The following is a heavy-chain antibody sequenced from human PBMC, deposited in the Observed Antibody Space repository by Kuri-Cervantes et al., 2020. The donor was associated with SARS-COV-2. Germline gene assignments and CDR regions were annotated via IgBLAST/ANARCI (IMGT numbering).Heavy chain of an antibody. J-gene: IGHJ4*02. CDR3: ATGFPIFGVVTIDY. D-gene: IGHD3-3*01. V-gene: IGHV1-18*01. CDR2: ISAYNGNT. Sequence: GGSLRLSCKASGYTFTSYGISWVRQAPGQGLEWMGWISAYNGNTNYAQKLQGRVTITTDESTSTAYMELSSMRSEDTAVYYCATGFPIFGVVTIDYWGQGTLVTVSS. CDR1: GYTFTSYG.